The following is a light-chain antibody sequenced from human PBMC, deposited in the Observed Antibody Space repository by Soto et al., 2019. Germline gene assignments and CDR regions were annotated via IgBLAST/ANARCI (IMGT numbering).Light chain of an antibody. Sequence: DIQMTQSPSSLSASVGDRVTITCRASQSISSYLNWYQQKPGKAPKLLIYAAPSLQSGVPSRFSGSGSGTDFTLTISSLQPEDFATYYCQQSYSMITFGQGTRLEIK. J-gene: IGKJ5*01. CDR3: QQSYSMIT. CDR1: QSISSY. CDR2: AAP. V-gene: IGKV1-39*01.